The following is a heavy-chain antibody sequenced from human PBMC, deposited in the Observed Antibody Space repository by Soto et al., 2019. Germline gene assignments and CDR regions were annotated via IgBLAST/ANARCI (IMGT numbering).Heavy chain of an antibody. CDR1: GGSISSYY. Sequence: SETLSLTCTVSGGSISSYYWSWIRQPPGKGLEWIGYIYYSGSTNYNPSLKSRVTISVDTSKNQFSLKLSSVTAADTAVYYCSRGLYYYDSSGKYLYYFDYWGQGTLVTVS. D-gene: IGHD3-22*01. V-gene: IGHV4-59*12. CDR3: SRGLYYYDSSGKYLYYFDY. J-gene: IGHJ4*02. CDR2: IYYSGST.